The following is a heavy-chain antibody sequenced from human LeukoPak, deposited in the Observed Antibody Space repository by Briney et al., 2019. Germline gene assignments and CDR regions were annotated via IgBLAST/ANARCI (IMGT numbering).Heavy chain of an antibody. CDR1: GYTFTGYY. D-gene: IGHD4-17*01. J-gene: IGHJ4*02. CDR3: ATDYGDLPGY. CDR2: INPNSGGT. V-gene: IGHV1-2*02. Sequence: ASVKVSCKASGYTFTGYYMHWVRQAPGQGLEWMGWINPNSGGTNYAQKFQGRVTMTRDTSISTAYMELSRLISDDTAVYYCATDYGDLPGYWSQGTLVTVSS.